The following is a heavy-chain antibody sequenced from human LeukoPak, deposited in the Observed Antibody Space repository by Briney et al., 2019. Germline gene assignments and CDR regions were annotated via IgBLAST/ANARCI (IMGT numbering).Heavy chain of an antibody. V-gene: IGHV3-23*01. CDR3: ATRYLLQDPLYYYYGMDV. D-gene: IGHD4-4*01. Sequence: GGSLRLSCAASGFTFSSYAMSWVRQAPGKGLEWVSAISGSGGSTYYADPVKGRFTISRDNSKNTLYLQMNSLRAEDTAVYYCATRYLLQDPLYYYYGMDVWGQGTTVTVS. CDR2: ISGSGGST. CDR1: GFTFSSYA. J-gene: IGHJ6*02.